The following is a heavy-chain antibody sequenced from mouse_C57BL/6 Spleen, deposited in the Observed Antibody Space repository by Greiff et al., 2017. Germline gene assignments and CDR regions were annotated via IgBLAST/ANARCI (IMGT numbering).Heavy chain of an antibody. J-gene: IGHJ2*01. CDR2: INPNYGTT. V-gene: IGHV1-39*01. Sequence: VQLQQSGPELVKPGASVKISCKASGYSFTDYNMNWVKQSNGQSLEWIGVINPNYGTTSYNQKFKGKATLTVDQSSSTAYMQLHSLTSEDSAVXYWARRSFGFYCNYWGQGTTLTVSS. CDR3: ARRSFGFYCNY. CDR1: GYSFTDYN.